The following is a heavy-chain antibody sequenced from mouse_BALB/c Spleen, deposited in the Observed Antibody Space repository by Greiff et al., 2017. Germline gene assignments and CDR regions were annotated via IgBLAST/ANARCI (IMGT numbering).Heavy chain of an antibody. Sequence: DVMLVESGGGLVQPGGSRKLSCAASGFTFSSFGMHWVRQAPEKGLEWVAYISSGSSTIYYADTVKGRFTISRDNPKNTLFLQMTSLRSEDTAMYYCARFEYGNYLDYWGQGTTLTVSS. CDR3: ARFEYGNYLDY. CDR2: ISSGSSTI. J-gene: IGHJ2*01. D-gene: IGHD2-10*02. CDR1: GFTFSSFG. V-gene: IGHV5-17*02.